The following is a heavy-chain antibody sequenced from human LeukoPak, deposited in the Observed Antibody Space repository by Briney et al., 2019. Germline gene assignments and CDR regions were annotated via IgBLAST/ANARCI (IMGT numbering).Heavy chain of an antibody. D-gene: IGHD5-24*01. CDR3: ARQGSRDGYKSFDY. V-gene: IGHV4-59*08. J-gene: IGHJ4*02. Sequence: KPSETLSLTCTVSGGSISSYYWSWIRQPPGKGLEWIGYIYYSGSTNYNPSLKSRVTISVDTSKNQFSLKLSSVTAADTAVYYCARQGSRDGYKSFDYWGQGTLVTVSS. CDR1: GGSISSYY. CDR2: IYYSGST.